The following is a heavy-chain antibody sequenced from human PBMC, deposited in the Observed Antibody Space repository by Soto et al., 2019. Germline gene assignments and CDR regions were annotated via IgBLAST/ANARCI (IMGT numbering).Heavy chain of an antibody. Sequence: EVQLVESGGGLVQPGGSLRLSCAASGFTFSSYEMNWVRQAPGKGLEWVSYISSSGSTIYYADSVKGRFTISRDNAKNSLYLQMHSLRAEDTAVYYCARSQNDIVVVVAATPYFDYWGQGTLVTVSS. CDR3: ARSQNDIVVVVAATPYFDY. CDR2: ISSSGSTI. V-gene: IGHV3-48*03. D-gene: IGHD2-15*01. CDR1: GFTFSSYE. J-gene: IGHJ4*02.